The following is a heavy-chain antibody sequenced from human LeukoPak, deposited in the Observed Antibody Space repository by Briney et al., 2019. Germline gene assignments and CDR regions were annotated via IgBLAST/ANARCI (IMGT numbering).Heavy chain of an antibody. Sequence: GGSLRLSCAASGFSFSSYSMKWVRQAPGKGLEWVSSISSSSNYIYYADSVKGRFTVSRDNTKNSLYLQMNSLRAEDAAVYYCARAKPKNMVRGLIMRRESRYYFDYWGQGTLVTVSS. V-gene: IGHV3-21*06. CDR1: GFSFSSYS. J-gene: IGHJ4*02. D-gene: IGHD3-10*01. CDR3: ARAKPKNMVRGLIMRRESRYYFDY. CDR2: ISSSSNYI.